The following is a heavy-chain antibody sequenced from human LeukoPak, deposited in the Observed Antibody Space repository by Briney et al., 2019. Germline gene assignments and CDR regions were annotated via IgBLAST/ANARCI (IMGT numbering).Heavy chain of an antibody. D-gene: IGHD6-13*01. V-gene: IGHV1-69*05. J-gene: IGHJ6*03. CDR3: ARSGGYSSSWSFTGPYYYYYYMDV. CDR1: GGTFSSYA. CDR2: IIPIFGTA. Sequence: GSSVKVSCKASGGTFSSYAISWVRQAPGRGLEWMGGIIPIFGTANYAQKFQGRVTITTDESTSTAYMELSSLRSEDTAVYYCARSGGYSSSWSFTGPYYYYYYMDVWGKGTTVTVSS.